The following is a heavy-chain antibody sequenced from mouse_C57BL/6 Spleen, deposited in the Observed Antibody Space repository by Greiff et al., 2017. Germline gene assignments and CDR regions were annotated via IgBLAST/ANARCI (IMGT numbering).Heavy chain of an antibody. CDR1: GFTFSSYG. V-gene: IGHV5-6*01. D-gene: IGHD1-1*01. CDR2: ISSGSSYT. CDR3: ARQDGSSYGWYFDY. Sequence: EVQLVESGGDLVQPGGSLKLSCAASGFTFSSYGMSWVRQTPDKRLEWVATISSGSSYTYCPDCVKGLFTISRDTAKNTLYLQMSSQKSEDTAMYNWARQDGSSYGWYFDYWGQGTTLTVSS. J-gene: IGHJ2*01.